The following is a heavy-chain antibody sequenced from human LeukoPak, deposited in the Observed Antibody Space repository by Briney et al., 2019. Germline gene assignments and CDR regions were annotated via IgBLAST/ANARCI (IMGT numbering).Heavy chain of an antibody. D-gene: IGHD5-12*01. J-gene: IGHJ6*03. CDR1: GGSISSYY. CDR3: ARGFTTIGSYYYYMDV. CDR2: IYYSGST. Sequence: SETLSLTCTVSGGSISSYYWSWIRQPPGKGLEWIGYIYYSGSTNYNPSLKSRVTISVDTSKNQFSLKLSSVTAADTAVYYCARGFTTIGSYYYYMDVWGKGTTVTVSS. V-gene: IGHV4-59*01.